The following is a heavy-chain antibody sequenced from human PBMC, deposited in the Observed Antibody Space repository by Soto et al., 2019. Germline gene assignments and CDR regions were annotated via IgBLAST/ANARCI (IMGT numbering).Heavy chain of an antibody. V-gene: IGHV4-59*08. CDR2: IYYSGST. CDR3: ASFNWYFDL. Sequence: QVQLQESGPGLVKPSETLSLTCTVSGGSISSYYWSWIRQPPGKGLEWIGYIYYSGSTNYNPSLMRRATLSVDPSKNQFSLKLSSVTAADTAVYSCASFNWYFDLWGRGTLVTVSS. J-gene: IGHJ2*01. CDR1: GGSISSYY.